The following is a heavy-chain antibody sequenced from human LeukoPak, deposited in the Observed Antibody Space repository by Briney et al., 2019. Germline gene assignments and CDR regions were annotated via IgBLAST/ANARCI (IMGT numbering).Heavy chain of an antibody. CDR1: GYTFTGYY. D-gene: IGHD5-12*01. Sequence: ASVKVSCKASGYTFTGYYMHWVRQAPGQGLEWMGWINPNSGGTNYAQKFQGRVTMTRDTFISTAYMELSRLRSDDTAVYYCARVVESGYDPFDYWGQGTLVTVSS. CDR2: INPNSGGT. J-gene: IGHJ4*02. CDR3: ARVVESGYDPFDY. V-gene: IGHV1-2*02.